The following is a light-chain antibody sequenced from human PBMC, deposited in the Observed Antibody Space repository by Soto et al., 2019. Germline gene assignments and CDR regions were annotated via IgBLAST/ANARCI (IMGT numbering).Light chain of an antibody. J-gene: IGLJ2*01. CDR1: SRDIGGFHY. CDR2: GVT. Sequence: QSALTQPASVSGSPGQSITISCTGTSRDIGGFHYVSWYQHHPGKAPRLIIYGVTNRPSGVSNRFSGSKSGNTASLTISGLQAEDEADYYCSSYTTRSTYVVLGGGTKLTVL. CDR3: SSYTTRSTYVV. V-gene: IGLV2-14*01.